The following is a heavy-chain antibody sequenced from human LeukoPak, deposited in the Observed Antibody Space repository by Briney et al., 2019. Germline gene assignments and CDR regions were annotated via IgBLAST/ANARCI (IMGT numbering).Heavy chain of an antibody. CDR2: IYYSGST. Sequence: SETLSLTCTVSGGSISSYYWSWIRQPPGKGLEWIGYIYYSGSTNYNPSLKSRVTISVDTSKNQFSLKLSSVTAADTAVYYCARARSRYCSGGSRYWVGMDVWGQGTTVTVSS. D-gene: IGHD2-15*01. CDR1: GGSISSYY. J-gene: IGHJ6*02. V-gene: IGHV4-59*01. CDR3: ARARSRYCSGGSRYWVGMDV.